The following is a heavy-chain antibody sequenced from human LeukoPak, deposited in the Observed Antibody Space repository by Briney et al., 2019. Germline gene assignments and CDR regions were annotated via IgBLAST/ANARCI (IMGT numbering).Heavy chain of an antibody. CDR1: GFAFSSYG. D-gene: IGHD1-26*01. J-gene: IGHJ4*02. CDR2: IWYDGSNK. V-gene: IGHV3-33*06. Sequence: GGSLRLSCAGSGFAFSSYGMHWVRQAPGKGLEWVAVIWYDGSNKYYADSVKGRFTISRDNSKNTLYLQMNSLRAEDTAVYYCAKDRGSGSYSGFDYWGQGTLVTVSS. CDR3: AKDRGSGSYSGFDY.